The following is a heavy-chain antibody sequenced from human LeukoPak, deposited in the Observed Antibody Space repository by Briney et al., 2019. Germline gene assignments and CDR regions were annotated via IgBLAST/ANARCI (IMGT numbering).Heavy chain of an antibody. D-gene: IGHD3-10*01. J-gene: IGHJ4*02. Sequence: SETLSLTSTVSGGSISSGDYYWSWIRQPPGKGLEWIGYIYCSGSTYYNPSLKSRVTISVDTSKNQFSLKLSSVTAADTAVYYCARGPITMGRGVIMPVDYWGQGTLVTVSS. CDR3: ARGPITMGRGVIMPVDY. CDR1: GGSISSGDYY. CDR2: IYCSGST. V-gene: IGHV4-30-4*01.